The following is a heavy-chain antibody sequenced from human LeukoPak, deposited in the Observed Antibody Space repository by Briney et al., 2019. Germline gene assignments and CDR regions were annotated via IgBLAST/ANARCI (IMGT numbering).Heavy chain of an antibody. CDR2: ISHSGST. CDR3: ARNGWGSGSYWFY. J-gene: IGHJ4*02. CDR1: GASLSGYY. D-gene: IGHD3-10*01. V-gene: IGHV4-34*01. Sequence: NSSETLSLTCEVSGASLSGYYWSWIRQAPGEGLEWIGEISHSGSTNYNPSLKSRVTISAHTSKNQFSLKLSSVIGADTAVYFCARNGWGSGSYWFYWGQGTLVTVSA.